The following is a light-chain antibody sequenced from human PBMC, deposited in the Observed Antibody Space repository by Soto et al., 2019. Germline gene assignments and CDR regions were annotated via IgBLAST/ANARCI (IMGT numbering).Light chain of an antibody. CDR1: QTILYTSNNKNY. J-gene: IGKJ2*01. V-gene: IGKV4-1*01. Sequence: DIVMTQSPDSLAVSLGERATINCKSSQTILYTSNNKNYLAWYQHKPWQPPRLLIYWASTRESGVPDRFSGSGSWTDFTLTISSLQAEDVAVYYCQQYYSTPPYTFGQGTKVEIK. CDR2: WAS. CDR3: QQYYSTPPYT.